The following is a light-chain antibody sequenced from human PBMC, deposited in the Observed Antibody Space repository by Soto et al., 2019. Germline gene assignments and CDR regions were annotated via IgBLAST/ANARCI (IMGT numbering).Light chain of an antibody. CDR2: GRN. CDR3: SSYAGSNNVV. Sequence: QSVLTQPPSVSGAPGQRVTISCTGSSSNVGAGYDVNWYQQVPGTAPKLLVYGRNNRPSGVPDRFSGSKSGTSASLAVSGLQAEDEADYYCSSYAGSNNVVFGGGTKLTVL. V-gene: IGLV1-40*01. CDR1: SSNVGAGYD. J-gene: IGLJ2*01.